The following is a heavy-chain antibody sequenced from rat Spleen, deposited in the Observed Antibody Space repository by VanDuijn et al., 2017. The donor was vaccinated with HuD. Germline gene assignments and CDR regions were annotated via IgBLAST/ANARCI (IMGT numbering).Heavy chain of an antibody. CDR1: GFSLTSYH. CDR2: IWSNGGT. V-gene: IGHV2-32*01. J-gene: IGHJ2*01. CDR3: TIHPRY. Sequence: QVQLKESGPGLVQPSQTLSLTCTVSGFSLTSYHVHWVRQPPGKGLEWMGVIWSNGGTSYSSALKSRLSISRDTSKNQVFLKMNSLQTDDTGTYYCTIHPRYWGQGVMVTVSS. D-gene: IGHD3-1*01.